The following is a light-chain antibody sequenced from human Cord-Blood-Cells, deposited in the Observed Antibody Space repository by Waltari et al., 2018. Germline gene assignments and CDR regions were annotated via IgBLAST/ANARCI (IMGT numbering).Light chain of an antibody. CDR2: EVS. J-gene: IGLJ2*01. CDR1: SSDVGRYNL. CDR3: CSYAGSSTLV. Sequence: QSALTQPASVSGSPGQSITISCTGTSSDVGRYNLVSWYQQHPGKPPKHMIYEVSKRPSGVSNRFSGSKSGNAASLTISGLQAEDEADYYCCSYAGSSTLVFGGGTKLTVL. V-gene: IGLV2-23*02.